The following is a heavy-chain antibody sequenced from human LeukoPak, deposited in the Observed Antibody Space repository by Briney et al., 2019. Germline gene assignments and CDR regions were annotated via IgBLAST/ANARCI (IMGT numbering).Heavy chain of an antibody. CDR3: AREFIVGATGAWDH. Sequence: GGSLRLSCAASGFTVSSNYMSWVRQAPGKGLEWDSVLYSGGGTYYADSVKGRFTISRDNSRNTLYLQMNSLRAEDTAMYYCAREFIVGATGAWDHWGQGTLVTASS. V-gene: IGHV3-66*01. D-gene: IGHD1-26*01. CDR1: GFTVSSNY. J-gene: IGHJ4*02. CDR2: LYSGGGT.